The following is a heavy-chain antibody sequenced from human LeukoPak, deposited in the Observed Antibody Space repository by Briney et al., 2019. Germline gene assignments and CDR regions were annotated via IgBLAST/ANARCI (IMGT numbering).Heavy chain of an antibody. CDR3: ARQPSYYFDY. J-gene: IGHJ4*02. D-gene: IGHD3-16*02. CDR2: IYYSGST. V-gene: IGHV4-59*08. Sequence: SETLSLTCTVSGGSISSYYWSWIRQPPGKGLEWIGYIYYSGSTNYYPSLKSRVTISVDTSKNQFSLKLSSVTAADTAVYYCARQPSYYFDYWGQGTLVTVSS. CDR1: GGSISSYY.